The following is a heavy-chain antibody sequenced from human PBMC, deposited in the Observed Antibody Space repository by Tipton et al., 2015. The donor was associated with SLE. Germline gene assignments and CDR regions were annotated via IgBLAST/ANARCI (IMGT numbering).Heavy chain of an antibody. CDR3: ARRGVVSRFDP. CDR1: NGSINAYY. D-gene: IGHD2-8*02. CDR2: VYYLGAT. V-gene: IGHV4-59*08. J-gene: IGHJ5*02. Sequence: TLSLTCTVSNGSINAYYWSWIRQPPGKGLEYIGHVYYLGATNYSPSLKSRVAMSVDTSKNQFSLRLSSVTAADTAVYYCARRGVVSRFDPWGQGTLVTVSS.